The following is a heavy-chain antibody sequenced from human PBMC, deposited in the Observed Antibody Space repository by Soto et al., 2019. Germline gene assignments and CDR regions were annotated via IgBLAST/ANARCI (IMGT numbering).Heavy chain of an antibody. V-gene: IGHV4-34*01. J-gene: IGHJ4*02. CDR3: ARHQGPTGPNF. CDR2: INDSGST. Sequence: SETLSLTCAVYGGSVRGSYWSWIRQPPGRGLEWIGEINDSGSTKYNPSLKSRVTISVDTSKNQFSLSVSSVTASDTAVYYCARHQGPTGPNFWGQGTPVTVSS. CDR1: GGSVRGSY.